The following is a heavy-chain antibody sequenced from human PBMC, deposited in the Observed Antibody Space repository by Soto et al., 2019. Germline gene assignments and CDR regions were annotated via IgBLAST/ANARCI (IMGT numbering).Heavy chain of an antibody. J-gene: IGHJ4*02. CDR2: ISGSGGGT. D-gene: IGHD5-18*01. V-gene: IGHV3-23*01. CDR3: AKDGYSYRYPSYFDY. Sequence: EVQLLDSGGCLVQPGGSLRLSCAASGFTFSSYAMSWVRQAPGKGLEWVSGISGSGGGTYYADSVKGRLTISRDNSKTTLYLQMNSRRAEDTAVYYCAKDGYSYRYPSYFDYWGQGTLVTVSS. CDR1: GFTFSSYA.